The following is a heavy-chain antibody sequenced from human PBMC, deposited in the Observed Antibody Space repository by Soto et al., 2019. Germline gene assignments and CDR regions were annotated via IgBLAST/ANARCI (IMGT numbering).Heavy chain of an antibody. CDR2: ISSSSSYI. CDR1: GFTFSSYS. J-gene: IGHJ5*02. Sequence: GGSLRLSCAASGFTFSSYSMNWVRQAPGKGLEWVSSISSSSSYIYYADSVKGRFTISRDNAKNSLYLQMNSVRAEDTAVYYCARVQGLVVVPAAPRHNWYDPWAQGTLVTGSA. V-gene: IGHV3-21*01. CDR3: ARVQGLVVVPAAPRHNWYDP. D-gene: IGHD2-2*01.